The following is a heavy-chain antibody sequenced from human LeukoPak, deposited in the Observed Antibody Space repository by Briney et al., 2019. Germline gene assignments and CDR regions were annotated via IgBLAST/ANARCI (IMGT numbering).Heavy chain of an antibody. CDR1: GFTFSSYA. CDR2: LSYDGSNK. V-gene: IGHV3-30-3*01. J-gene: IGHJ6*02. Sequence: GGSLRLSCAASGFTFSSYAMHWVRQAPGKGLGWVAVLSYDGSNKYYADSVKGRFTISRDNSKNTLYLQMNSLRAEDTAVYYCARDLSSSWYYYYGMDVWGQGTTVTVSS. D-gene: IGHD6-13*01. CDR3: ARDLSSSWYYYYGMDV.